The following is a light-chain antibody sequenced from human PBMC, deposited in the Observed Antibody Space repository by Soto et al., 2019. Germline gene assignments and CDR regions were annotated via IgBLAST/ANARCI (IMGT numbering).Light chain of an antibody. Sequence: QSVLTQPASVSGSPWQSLTLSCTGTSSYVGGYNYVSWYRQHPGRAPKLMIYDVSNRPSGVSNRFSGSKSGNTASLTISGLQAEDEADYYCSSYTRSSTYVFGTGTKVTVL. CDR3: SSYTRSSTYV. J-gene: IGLJ1*01. CDR2: DVS. CDR1: SSYVGGYNY. V-gene: IGLV2-14*01.